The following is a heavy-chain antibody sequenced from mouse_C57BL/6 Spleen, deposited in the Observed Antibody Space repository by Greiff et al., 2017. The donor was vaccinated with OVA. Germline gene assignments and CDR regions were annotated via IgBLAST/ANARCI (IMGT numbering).Heavy chain of an antibody. D-gene: IGHD1-1*01. CDR3: AREDLYYGSSPWYFDV. CDR2: INPNYGTT. V-gene: IGHV1-39*01. CDR1: GYSFTDYN. Sequence: VQLKESGPELVKPGASVKISCKASGYSFTDYNMNWVKQSNGKSLEWIGVINPNYGTTSYNQKFKGKATLTVDQSSSTAYMQLNSLTSEDSAVYYCAREDLYYGSSPWYFDVWGTGTTVTVSS. J-gene: IGHJ1*03.